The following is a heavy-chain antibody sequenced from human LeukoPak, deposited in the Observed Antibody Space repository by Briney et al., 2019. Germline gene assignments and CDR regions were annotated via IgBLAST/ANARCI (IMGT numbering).Heavy chain of an antibody. CDR2: IYYSGST. CDR3: ARLNYRLTNYYFDY. Sequence: SSETLSLTCTVSGGSISSSSYYWGWIRQPPGKGLEWIGSIYYSGSTYYNPSLKSRVTISVDTSKNQFSLKLSSVTAADTAVYYCARLNYRLTNYYFDYWGQGTLVTVSS. J-gene: IGHJ4*02. D-gene: IGHD1-7*01. V-gene: IGHV4-39*01. CDR1: GGSISSSSYY.